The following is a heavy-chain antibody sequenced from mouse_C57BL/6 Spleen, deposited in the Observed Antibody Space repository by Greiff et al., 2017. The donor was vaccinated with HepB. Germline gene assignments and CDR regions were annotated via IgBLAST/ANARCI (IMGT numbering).Heavy chain of an antibody. CDR2: IYPGDGDT. CDR1: GYAFSSYW. Sequence: QVQLKQSGAELVKPGASVKISCKASGYAFSSYWMNWVKQRPGKGLEWIGQIYPGDGDTNYNGKFKGKATLTADKSSSTAYMQLSSLTSEDSAVYFCARSTLYYDYGNYFDYWGQGTTLTVSS. D-gene: IGHD2-4*01. CDR3: ARSTLYYDYGNYFDY. V-gene: IGHV1-80*01. J-gene: IGHJ2*01.